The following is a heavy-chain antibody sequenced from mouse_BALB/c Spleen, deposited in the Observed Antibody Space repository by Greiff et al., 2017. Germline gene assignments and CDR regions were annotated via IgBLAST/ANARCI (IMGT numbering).Heavy chain of an antibody. D-gene: IGHD2-3*01. Sequence: QVQLQQPGAELVKPGASVKLSCKASGSTFTRYWMHWVKQRPGQGLEWIGEIDPSDSYTNYNQKFKGKATLTVDKSSSTAYMQLSSLTSEDSAVYYCARALLLSPFAYWGQGTLVTVSA. V-gene: IGHV1-69*02. CDR1: GSTFTRYW. J-gene: IGHJ3*01. CDR2: IDPSDSYT. CDR3: ARALLLSPFAY.